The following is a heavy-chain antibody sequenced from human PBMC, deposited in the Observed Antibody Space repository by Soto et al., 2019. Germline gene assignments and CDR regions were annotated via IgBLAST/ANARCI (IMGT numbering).Heavy chain of an antibody. CDR3: ARGSVAAVGTPLDY. CDR1: GFTFTTYS. D-gene: IGHD6-13*01. CDR2: ISSSGSYT. V-gene: IGHV3-21*01. J-gene: IGHJ4*02. Sequence: VGSLRLSCAAPGFTFTTYSMNWVRQAPGKGLEWVSSISSSGSYTYYADSVKGRFTISRDNAKNSLYLQMNSLRAEDTAVYYCARGSVAAVGTPLDYWGQGTLVTVSS.